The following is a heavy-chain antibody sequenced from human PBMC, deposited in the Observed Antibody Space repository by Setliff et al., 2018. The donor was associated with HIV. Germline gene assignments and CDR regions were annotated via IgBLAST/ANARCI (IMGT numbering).Heavy chain of an antibody. CDR3: ARDRHSSGLGSYGP. D-gene: IGHD3-10*01. V-gene: IGHV4-4*07. Sequence: SETLSLTCTIAGGSFGVYRWSWIWQSAGRGVEWIGRIDSSGTTDYKPALKGRVAISVDTSRNQFSLRVTSVTAADTAVYFCARDRHSSGLGSYGPWGPGILVTVSS. J-gene: IGHJ5*02. CDR2: IDSSGTT. CDR1: GGSFGVYR.